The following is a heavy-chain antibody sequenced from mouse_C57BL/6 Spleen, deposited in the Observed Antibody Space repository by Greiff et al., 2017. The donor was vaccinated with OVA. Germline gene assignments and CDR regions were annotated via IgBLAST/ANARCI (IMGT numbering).Heavy chain of an antibody. Sequence: VMLVESGPGLVQPSQSLSITCTVSGFSLTSYGVHWVRQSPGKGLEWLGVIWSGGSTDYNAAFISRLSISKDNSKSQVFFKMNSLQADDTAIYYCARNSYYGSSYDWYFDVWGTGTTVTVSS. V-gene: IGHV2-2*01. J-gene: IGHJ1*03. CDR1: GFSLTSYG. CDR2: IWSGGST. D-gene: IGHD1-1*01. CDR3: ARNSYYGSSYDWYFDV.